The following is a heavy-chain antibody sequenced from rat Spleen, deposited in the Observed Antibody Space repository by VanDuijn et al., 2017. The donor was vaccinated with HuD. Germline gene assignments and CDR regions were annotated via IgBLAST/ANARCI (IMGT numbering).Heavy chain of an antibody. J-gene: IGHJ2*01. CDR2: IIYDGSRT. CDR3: ATWTVVSDY. V-gene: IGHV5S10*01. Sequence: EVQLVESGGGLVQPGRSLELSCAASGFIFRNYDMAWVRQAPTKGLEWVATIIYDGSRTYYRDSVKGRFTISRDNAKSTLDLQMDSLRSEDTATYYCATWTVVSDYWGQGVMVTVSS. D-gene: IGHD1-1*01. CDR1: GFIFRNYD.